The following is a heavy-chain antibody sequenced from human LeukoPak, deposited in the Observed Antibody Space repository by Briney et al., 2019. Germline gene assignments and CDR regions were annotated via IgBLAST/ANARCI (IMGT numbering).Heavy chain of an antibody. CDR3: VSVDHFDY. CDR2: IYTSGST. J-gene: IGHJ4*02. CDR1: GGSINSYY. Sequence: SETLSLTCTVSGGSINSYYWSWIRQPAGKGLEWIGRIYTSGSTYYNPSLKSRVTISEDTSKNQFSLKLSSVTAADTAVYYCVSVDHFDYWGQGTLVTVSS. D-gene: IGHD2-15*01. V-gene: IGHV4-4*07.